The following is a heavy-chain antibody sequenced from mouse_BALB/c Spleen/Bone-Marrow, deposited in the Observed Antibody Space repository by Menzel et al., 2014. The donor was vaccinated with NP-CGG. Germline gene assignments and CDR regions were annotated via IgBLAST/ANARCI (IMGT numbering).Heavy chain of an antibody. CDR2: IIGGTGGT. D-gene: IGHD1-1*01. Sequence: VQLQQSGGEVVKPGTSVKLSCKTSGFTFSNSYISWLKLKPGQSLEWIAWIIGGTGGTTYNQKFTGKAQLTVDTSSNTAYIQLSSLTTEDSAIYYCASPLYGSSFAWFAYWGQGTLVTVSA. V-gene: IGHV1-54*02. J-gene: IGHJ3*01. CDR3: ASPLYGSSFAWFAY. CDR1: GFTFSNSY.